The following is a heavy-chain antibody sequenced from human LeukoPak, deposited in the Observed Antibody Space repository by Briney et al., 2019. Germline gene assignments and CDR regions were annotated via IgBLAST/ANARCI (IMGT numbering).Heavy chain of an antibody. CDR3: ARELGITMVRGVIIGDLHFDY. CDR2: ISAYNGNT. D-gene: IGHD3-10*01. J-gene: IGHJ4*02. CDR1: GYTFTSYG. Sequence: GASVKVSCKASGYTFTSYGISWVRQAPGQGLEWMGWISAYNGNTNYAQKLQGRVTMATDTSTSTAYMELRSLRSDDTAVYYCARELGITMVRGVIIGDLHFDYWGQGTLVTVSS. V-gene: IGHV1-18*01.